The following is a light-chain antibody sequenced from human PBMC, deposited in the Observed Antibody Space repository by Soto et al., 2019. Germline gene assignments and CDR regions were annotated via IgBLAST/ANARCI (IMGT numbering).Light chain of an antibody. CDR1: SSDIGSYNH. V-gene: IGLV2-14*03. CDR2: AVS. Sequence: SARGPLSSVCGSPGQSITISCSGTSSDIGSYNHVAWYQQFPGKSPKLMIYAVSDRPPGVSDRFSGSQYGITASLTISGLQTQAEADYYCISYTDRQSYLFGTGTKVTV. CDR3: ISYTDRQSYL. J-gene: IGLJ1*01.